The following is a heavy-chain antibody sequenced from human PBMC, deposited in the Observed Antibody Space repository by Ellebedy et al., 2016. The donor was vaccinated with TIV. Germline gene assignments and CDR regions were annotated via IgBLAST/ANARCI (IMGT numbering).Heavy chain of an antibody. CDR1: GITFSRCA. J-gene: IGHJ5*02. Sequence: GGSLRLSXAVSGITFSRCAMTWVRQAPGKGLECVSPIDSSGGSTNYADSVKGRFTISRDNSKNTLYLQMNSLRAEDTAVYYCARDETGSGWDWFDPWGQGTLVTVSS. V-gene: IGHV3-23*01. CDR2: IDSSGGST. D-gene: IGHD6-19*01. CDR3: ARDETGSGWDWFDP.